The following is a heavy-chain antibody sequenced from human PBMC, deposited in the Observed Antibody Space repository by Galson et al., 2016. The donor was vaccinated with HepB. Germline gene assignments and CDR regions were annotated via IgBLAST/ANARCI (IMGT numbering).Heavy chain of an antibody. CDR3: ARVNGYGACDN. CDR1: GGSISSYH. CDR2: IHSSGSA. J-gene: IGHJ4*02. Sequence: SETLSLTCTVSGGSISSYHWTWIRQPPGKGLECVGYIHSSGSANYNPSLRSRVTISVDMSKNQLSLKLSSVTAADTAVYYCARVNGYGACDNWGQGILVTVSS. D-gene: IGHD4-17*01. V-gene: IGHV4-59*01.